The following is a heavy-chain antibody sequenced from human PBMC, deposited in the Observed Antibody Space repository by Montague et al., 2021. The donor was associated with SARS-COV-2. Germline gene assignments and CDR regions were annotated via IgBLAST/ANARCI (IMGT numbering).Heavy chain of an antibody. J-gene: IGHJ1*01. CDR3: ARDGDYGGTWYSFLQN. V-gene: IGHV6-1*01. D-gene: IGHD4-17*01. CDR2: TFYRSQWHT. Sequence: CAISGDSVSSDTAAWHWNRQSPSRGLEWLGRTFYRSQWHTDSAASVRGRISFSGDISKNQFSLHLNSVTPEDTAIYYCARDGDYGGTWYSFLQNWGQGTLVIVSS. CDR1: GDSVSSDTAA.